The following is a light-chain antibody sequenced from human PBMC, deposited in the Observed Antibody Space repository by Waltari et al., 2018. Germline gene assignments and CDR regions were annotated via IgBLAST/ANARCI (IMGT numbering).Light chain of an antibody. Sequence: QSALTQPPSASGSPGQSVTISCTGTSRDVGFYNYVSWYQPHPGKAPKLMIYEVNTRPSGVPDRFSGSKSGNTASLTVSGLQAEDEGDYYCSSYAGSNNLVFGGGTKLTVL. J-gene: IGLJ2*01. V-gene: IGLV2-8*01. CDR3: SSYAGSNNLV. CDR1: SRDVGFYNY. CDR2: EVN.